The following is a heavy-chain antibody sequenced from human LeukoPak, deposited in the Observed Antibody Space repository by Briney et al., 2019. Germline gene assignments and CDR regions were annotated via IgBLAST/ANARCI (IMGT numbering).Heavy chain of an antibody. D-gene: IGHD1-26*01. CDR2: ISSSGSTI. J-gene: IGHJ4*02. CDR1: GFTFSDYY. CDR3: AMNQWELLVFDY. Sequence: GSLRLSCAASGFTFSDYYMSWIRQAPGKGLEWVSYISSSGSTIYYADSVKGRFTISRDNAKNSLYLQMNSLRAEDTAVYYCAMNQWELLVFDYWGQGTLVTVSS. V-gene: IGHV3-11*04.